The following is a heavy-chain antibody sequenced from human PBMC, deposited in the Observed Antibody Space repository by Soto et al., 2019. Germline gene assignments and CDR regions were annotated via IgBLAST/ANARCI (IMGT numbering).Heavy chain of an antibody. Sequence: SETLSLTCAVYGGSFSGYYWTWIRQPPGTGLEWIGEINHSGNTYYNPSLKSRVTISLDTSKNQFSLKLTSVTAADTAVYYCARDRYYYDSSGWFDFWGQGTLVTVSS. J-gene: IGHJ5*01. V-gene: IGHV4-34*09. CDR3: ARDRYYYDSSGWFDF. CDR1: GGSFSGYY. CDR2: INHSGNT. D-gene: IGHD3-22*01.